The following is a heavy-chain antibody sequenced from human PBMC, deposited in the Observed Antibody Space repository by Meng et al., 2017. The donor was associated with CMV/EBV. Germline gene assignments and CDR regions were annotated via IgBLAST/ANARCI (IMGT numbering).Heavy chain of an antibody. CDR1: GYSISSGYY. CDR2: IYHSGST. D-gene: IGHD5-24*01. Sequence: SETLSLTCTVSGYSISSGYYWGWIRQPPGKGLEWIGSIYHSGSTYYNPSLKSRVTISVDTSKNQFSLKLSSVTAADTAVYYCARMVATTYYFDYWGQGTLVTVSS. V-gene: IGHV4-38-2*02. J-gene: IGHJ4*02. CDR3: ARMVATTYYFDY.